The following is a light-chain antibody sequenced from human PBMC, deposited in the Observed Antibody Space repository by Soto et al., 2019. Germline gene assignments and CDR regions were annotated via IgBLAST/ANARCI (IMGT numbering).Light chain of an antibody. J-gene: IGKJ3*01. Sequence: DIQMTQSPSSVSASVGDRVTITCRASQIINKWLAWYQQKPGKAPTLLIYAASTLQSGVPSRFSGSGSGSDFTLTISSLQPEDFATYCFQQANSFPFTFGPGTKVDIK. CDR1: QIINKW. V-gene: IGKV1-12*02. CDR3: QQANSFPFT. CDR2: AAS.